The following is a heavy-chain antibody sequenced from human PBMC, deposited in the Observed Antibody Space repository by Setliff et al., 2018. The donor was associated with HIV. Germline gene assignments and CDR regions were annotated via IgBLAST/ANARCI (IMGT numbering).Heavy chain of an antibody. V-gene: IGHV3-43*01. CDR1: GSAFDDYA. CDR2: ISWDGART. CDR3: AKDYFEQQFVRNYYYYGMDV. J-gene: IGHJ6*02. D-gene: IGHD3-10*01. Sequence: GGSLRLSCAASGSAFDDYAMHWVRQPPGKGLEWVSLISWDGARTYYADSVKGRFTVARDNSKNSLYLQMNTLRPEDTALYYCAKDYFEQQFVRNYYYYGMDVWGQGTMVTVSS.